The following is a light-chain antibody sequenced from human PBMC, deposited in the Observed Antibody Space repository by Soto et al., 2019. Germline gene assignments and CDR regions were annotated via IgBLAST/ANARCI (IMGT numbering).Light chain of an antibody. Sequence: QSALTQPPSASGSPGQSVTISCTGTSSDVGGYNYVSWYQQHPGKAPKLMIYEVSKRPSGVPDRFSGSKSGNTASLTVSGLQAEDEADYYCSSYAGSINVFGPGTKLTVL. J-gene: IGLJ1*01. V-gene: IGLV2-8*01. CDR3: SSYAGSINV. CDR1: SSDVGGYNY. CDR2: EVS.